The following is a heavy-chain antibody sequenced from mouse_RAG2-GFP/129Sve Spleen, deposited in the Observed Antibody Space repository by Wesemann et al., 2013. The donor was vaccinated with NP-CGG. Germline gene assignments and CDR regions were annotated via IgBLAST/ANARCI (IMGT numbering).Heavy chain of an antibody. J-gene: IGHJ1*01. CDR2: INPSNGGT. D-gene: IGHD2-1*01. V-gene: IGHV1S81*02. Sequence: QVQLQQSGAELVKPGASVKLSCKASGYTFTSYYMYWVKQRPGQGLEWIGEINPSNGGTNFNEKFKSKATLTVDKSSSTAYMQLSSLTSEDSAVYYCTRWGNYWYFDVWGAGTTVTVSS. CDR3: TRWGNYWYFDV. CDR1: GYTFTSYY.